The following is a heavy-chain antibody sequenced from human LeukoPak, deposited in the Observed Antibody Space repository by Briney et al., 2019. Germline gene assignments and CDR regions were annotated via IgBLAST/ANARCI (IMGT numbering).Heavy chain of an antibody. Sequence: PGGSLRLSCAASGFSFSSYSMTWVRQAPGKGLEWVSYISSSRSTIYYAASVKGRFTISRDNAKHSLYLQMNSLRAEDTAVYYCARAGSSSSFDYWGQGTLVTVSS. V-gene: IGHV3-48*01. CDR2: ISSSRSTI. D-gene: IGHD6-6*01. CDR3: ARAGSSSSFDY. J-gene: IGHJ4*02. CDR1: GFSFSSYS.